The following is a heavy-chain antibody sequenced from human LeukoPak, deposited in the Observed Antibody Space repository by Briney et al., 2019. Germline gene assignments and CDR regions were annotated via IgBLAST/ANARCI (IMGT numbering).Heavy chain of an antibody. Sequence: PSETLSLTCTVSGDSFSSYYWNWIRQPPGKGLEWIGEINHSGSTNYNPSLKSRVTISVDTSKNQFSLKLSSVTAADTALYYCAGAMKFGEDFDYWGQGTLVTVSS. CDR3: AGAMKFGEDFDY. J-gene: IGHJ4*02. CDR1: GDSFSSYY. CDR2: INHSGST. V-gene: IGHV4-34*01. D-gene: IGHD3-10*01.